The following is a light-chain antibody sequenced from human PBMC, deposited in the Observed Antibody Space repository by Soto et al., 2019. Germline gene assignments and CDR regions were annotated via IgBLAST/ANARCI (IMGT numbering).Light chain of an antibody. CDR3: QQYNSYPWT. J-gene: IGKJ1*01. CDR1: QSISSW. V-gene: IGKV1-5*03. CDR2: KAS. Sequence: DIQMTQSPSTLSASVGDRVTITCRASQSISSWLAWYQQKPGKAPKLLIYKASILESGVTSRFSGSGSGTEFTLTISSLQPDDFATYYCQQYNSYPWTFGQGTKVEIK.